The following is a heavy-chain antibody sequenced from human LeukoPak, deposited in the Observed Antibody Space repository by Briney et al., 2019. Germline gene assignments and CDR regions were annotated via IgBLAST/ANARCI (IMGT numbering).Heavy chain of an antibody. D-gene: IGHD3-10*01. Sequence: PGGSLRLSCAASGFTFSSYAMSWVRQAPGKGLEWVANIKQDGSEKYYVDSVKGRFTISRDNAKNSLYLQMNSLRAEDTAVYYCARDLRYYGSGSYSDYWGQGTLVTVSS. V-gene: IGHV3-7*01. CDR1: GFTFSSYA. J-gene: IGHJ4*02. CDR2: IKQDGSEK. CDR3: ARDLRYYGSGSYSDY.